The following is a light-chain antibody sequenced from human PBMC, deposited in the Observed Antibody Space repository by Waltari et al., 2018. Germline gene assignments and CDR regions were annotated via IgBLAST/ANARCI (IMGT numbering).Light chain of an antibody. J-gene: IGLJ3*02. CDR2: EEN. CDR3: GSWDSSLGIGV. V-gene: IGLV1-51*01. Sequence: QSVLTQAPSVSAAPGQTVTISCSGTTPNIGNNYVSWYQQLPGAAPKIVIYEENRRPPGIPDRFSGSKSGASATLGITGLQTGDEADYYCGSWDSSLGIGVLGGGTRLTVL. CDR1: TPNIGNNY.